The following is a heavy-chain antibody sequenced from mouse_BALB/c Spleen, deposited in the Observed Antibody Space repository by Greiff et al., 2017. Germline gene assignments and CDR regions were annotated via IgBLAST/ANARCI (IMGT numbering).Heavy chain of an antibody. CDR2: IRNKANGYTT. J-gene: IGHJ3*01. CDR3: ARAYYDYDDAWFAY. V-gene: IGHV7-3*02. Sequence: EVKLVESGGGLVQPGGSLRLSCATSGFTFTDYYMSWVRQPPGKALEWLGFIRNKANGYTTEYSASVKGRFTISRDNSQSILYLQMNTLRAEDSATYYCARAYYDYDDAWFAYWGQGTLVTVSA. CDR1: GFTFTDYY. D-gene: IGHD2-4*01.